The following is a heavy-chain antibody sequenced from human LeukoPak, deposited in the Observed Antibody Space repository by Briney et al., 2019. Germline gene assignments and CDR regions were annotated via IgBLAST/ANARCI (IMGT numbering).Heavy chain of an antibody. CDR3: ARVLPNYYDSSGYYYISYYFDY. V-gene: IGHV4-59*01. Sequence: SETLSLTCTVSSGSISSYYWSWIRQPPGKGLEWIGFFYYTGSTNYNPSLKSRVTMSVDTSKNQFPLKLSSVTAADTAVYYCARVLPNYYDSSGYYYISYYFDYWGQGTLVTVSS. J-gene: IGHJ4*02. CDR2: FYYTGST. D-gene: IGHD3-22*01. CDR1: SGSISSYY.